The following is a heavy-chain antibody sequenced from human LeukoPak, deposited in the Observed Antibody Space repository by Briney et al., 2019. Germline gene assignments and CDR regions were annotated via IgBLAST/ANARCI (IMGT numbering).Heavy chain of an antibody. J-gene: IGHJ6*03. Sequence: GGSLRLSCAASGFTFRSYWMSWVRQAPGKGLEWVANIKQDGSEKYYVDSVKGRFTISRDNAKNSSYLQMNSLRAEDTGVYYCARDLFDYMDVWGKGTTVTVSS. CDR2: IKQDGSEK. V-gene: IGHV3-7*01. CDR3: ARDLFDYMDV. CDR1: GFTFRSYW. D-gene: IGHD2-21*01.